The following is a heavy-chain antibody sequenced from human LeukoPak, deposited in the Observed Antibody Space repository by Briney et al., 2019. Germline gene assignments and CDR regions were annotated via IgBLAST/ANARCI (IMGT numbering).Heavy chain of an antibody. V-gene: IGHV1-18*01. CDR3: ARHFVRGYSSPSGGAFDI. Sequence: GASVKVSCKASGYTFTSYGISWVRQAPGQGLEWMGWISAYNGNTNYAQKLQGRVTMTTDTSTSTAYMELRSLRSDDTAVYYCARHFVRGYSSPSGGAFDIWGQGTMVTVSS. D-gene: IGHD6-6*01. CDR1: GYTFTSYG. CDR2: ISAYNGNT. J-gene: IGHJ3*02.